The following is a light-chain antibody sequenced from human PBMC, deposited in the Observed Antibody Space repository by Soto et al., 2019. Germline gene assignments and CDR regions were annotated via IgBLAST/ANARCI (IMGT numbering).Light chain of an antibody. J-gene: IGKJ1*01. CDR1: QGIRDD. V-gene: IGKV1-6*01. CDR2: AAS. CDR3: LQDYNYPRT. Sequence: AIQMTQSPSSLAASVGDRVTITCRASQGIRDDLGWYQQKPGKAPKLLIYAASSLQGGVPSRFSGSGSGTDFTLTISSLQPEDFATYYCLQDYNYPRTFSQGTKVEIK.